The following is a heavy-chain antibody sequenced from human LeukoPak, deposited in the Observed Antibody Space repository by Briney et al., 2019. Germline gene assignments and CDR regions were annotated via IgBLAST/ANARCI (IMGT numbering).Heavy chain of an antibody. CDR3: ARHNHGGGYCDFWSGAFDP. CDR1: GGSISSSSYY. CDR2: IYYSGST. Sequence: PSETLSLTCTVSGGSISSSSYYWGWIRQPPGKGLEWIGSIYYSGSTYYNPSLKSRVTISVDTSKNQFSLKLSSVTAADTAVYYCARHNHGGGYCDFWSGAFDPWGQGTLVTVSS. J-gene: IGHJ5*02. V-gene: IGHV4-39*01. D-gene: IGHD3-3*01.